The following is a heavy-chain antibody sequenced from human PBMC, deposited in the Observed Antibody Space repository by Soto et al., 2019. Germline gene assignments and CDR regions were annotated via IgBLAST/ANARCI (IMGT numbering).Heavy chain of an antibody. CDR3: ARVFIDLGFCTKGLCYPPLYYFDY. Sequence: SVKVSCKASGGTFSSYAISWVRQAPGQGLEWMGGIIPIFGTANYAQKFQGRVTITADESTSTAYMELSSLRSEDTAVYYCARVFIDLGFCTKGLCYPPLYYFDYGGQETLVTVPS. V-gene: IGHV1-69*13. D-gene: IGHD2-8*01. CDR2: IIPIFGTA. J-gene: IGHJ4*02. CDR1: GGTFSSYA.